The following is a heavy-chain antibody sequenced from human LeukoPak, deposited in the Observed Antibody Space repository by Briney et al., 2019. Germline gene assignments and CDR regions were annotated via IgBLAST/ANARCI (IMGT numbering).Heavy chain of an antibody. D-gene: IGHD2-2*03. J-gene: IGHJ6*04. CDR2: INHSGST. V-gene: IGHV4-34*01. CDR1: GGSFSGYY. CDR3: ARRGVHGYCSSTSCYAWSRYYYYGMDV. Sequence: KPSETLSLTCAVYGGSFSGYYWSWIRQPPGKGLEWIGEINHSGSTNYNPSLKSRVTISVDTSKNQFSLKLSSVTAADTAVYYCARRGVHGYCSSTSCYAWSRYYYYGMDVWGKGTTVTVSS.